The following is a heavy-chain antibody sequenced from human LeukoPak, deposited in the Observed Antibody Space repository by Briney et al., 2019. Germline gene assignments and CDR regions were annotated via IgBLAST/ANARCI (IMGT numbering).Heavy chain of an antibody. Sequence: PGGSLRLSCAASGFTFGSYWMSWVRQAPGKGLEWVANIKQDGSEKYYVDSVKGRFTISRDNAKNSLYLQMNSLRAEDTAVYYCARVLRAAAVDYWGQGTLVTVSS. CDR1: GFTFGSYW. V-gene: IGHV3-7*03. CDR3: ARVLRAAAVDY. CDR2: IKQDGSEK. J-gene: IGHJ4*02. D-gene: IGHD6-13*01.